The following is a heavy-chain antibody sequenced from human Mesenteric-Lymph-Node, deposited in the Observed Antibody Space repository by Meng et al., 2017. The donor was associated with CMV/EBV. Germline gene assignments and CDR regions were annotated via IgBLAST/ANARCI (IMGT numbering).Heavy chain of an antibody. CDR3: ARDSLSGVAAATYFDY. CDR1: GGTFSSYA. J-gene: IGHJ4*02. V-gene: IGHV1-69*05. D-gene: IGHD6-13*01. Sequence: GGTFSSYAISWVRQALGQGLEWMGGVIPIFGTANYAQKFQGRVTITTDESTSTAYMELSSLRSEDTAVYYCARDSLSGVAAATYFDYWGQGTLVTVSS. CDR2: VIPIFGTA.